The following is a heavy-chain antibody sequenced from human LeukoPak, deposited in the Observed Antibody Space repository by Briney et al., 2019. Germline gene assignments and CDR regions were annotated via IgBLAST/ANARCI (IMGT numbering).Heavy chain of an antibody. CDR1: GGSISSSSYY. V-gene: IGHV4-39*07. Sequence: SETLSLTCTVSGGSISSSSYYWGWIRQPPGKGLEWIGSIYYSGSTYYNPSLKSRVTISVDTSKNQFSLKLSSVTAADTAVYYCARADHYYYDSSGYYYEVWFDPWGQGTLVTVSS. J-gene: IGHJ5*02. CDR3: ARADHYYYDSSGYYYEVWFDP. D-gene: IGHD3-22*01. CDR2: IYYSGST.